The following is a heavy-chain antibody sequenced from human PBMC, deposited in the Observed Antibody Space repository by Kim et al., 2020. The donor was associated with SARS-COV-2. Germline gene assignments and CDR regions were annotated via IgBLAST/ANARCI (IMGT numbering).Heavy chain of an antibody. J-gene: IGHJ6*02. D-gene: IGHD3-22*01. CDR3: AKMVVMDYYKYFYYYAMDV. CDR2: MCGGGVNK. CDR1: GFTFDIYA. V-gene: IGHV3-23*01. Sequence: GGSLRLSCVASGFTFDIYAMSWVRQAPGKGLEWVSVMCGGGVNKFYADSVRGRFTISRDNSKNTLYLQMNSLRDEDTAVYYCAKMVVMDYYKYFYYYAMDVWGQGPTVTVSS.